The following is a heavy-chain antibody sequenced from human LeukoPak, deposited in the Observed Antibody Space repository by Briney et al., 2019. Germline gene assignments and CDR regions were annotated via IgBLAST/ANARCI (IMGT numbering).Heavy chain of an antibody. Sequence: GASVKVSCKASGYTFTSYYMHWVRQAPGQGLEWMGIINPSGGSTSYAQKFQGRVTMTRDMSTSTVYMELSSLRSEDTAVYYCARPKSRITMIVVVIDDAFDIWGQGTMVTVSS. V-gene: IGHV1-46*01. CDR3: ARPKSRITMIVVVIDDAFDI. D-gene: IGHD3-22*01. CDR1: GYTFTSYY. CDR2: INPSGGST. J-gene: IGHJ3*02.